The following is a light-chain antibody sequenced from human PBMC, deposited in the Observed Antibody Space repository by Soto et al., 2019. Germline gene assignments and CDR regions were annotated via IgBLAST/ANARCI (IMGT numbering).Light chain of an antibody. CDR2: EVS. CDR1: SSDVGGYNY. J-gene: IGLJ1*01. V-gene: IGLV2-8*01. Sequence: QSALTQPPSASGSSGQSVTISCTGTSSDVGGYNYVSWYQQHPGKAPKLMIYEVSKRPSGVPDRFSGSKSGNTASLTVSGLQAEDEADYYCSSYVGTNSYVFGTGTKLTVL. CDR3: SSYVGTNSYV.